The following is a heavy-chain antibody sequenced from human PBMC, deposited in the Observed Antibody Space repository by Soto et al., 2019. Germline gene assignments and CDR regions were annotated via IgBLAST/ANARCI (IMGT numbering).Heavy chain of an antibody. Sequence: SVKVSCKASGGTFSSYAISWVRQAPGQGLEWIGGIIPIFGTANYAQKFQGRVTITADESTSTAYMELSSLRSEDTAVYYCARVHSYGYVFAFDIWGQGTMVTVSS. D-gene: IGHD5-18*01. J-gene: IGHJ3*02. V-gene: IGHV1-69*13. CDR3: ARVHSYGYVFAFDI. CDR2: IIPIFGTA. CDR1: GGTFSSYA.